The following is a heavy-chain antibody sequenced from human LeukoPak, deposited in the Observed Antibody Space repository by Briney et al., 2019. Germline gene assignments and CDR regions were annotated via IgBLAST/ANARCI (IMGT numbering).Heavy chain of an antibody. V-gene: IGHV3-38-3*01. Sequence: PGGSLRLSCAASGFTVSSNEMSRVRQAPGKGLEWVSSISGGSTYYADSRKGRFTISRDNSKNTLYLQMNSPRAEDTALFYCAARWGYNGFDIWGQGTMVAVSS. CDR2: ISGGST. CDR3: AARWGYNGFDI. J-gene: IGHJ3*02. CDR1: GFTVSSNE. D-gene: IGHD5-18*01.